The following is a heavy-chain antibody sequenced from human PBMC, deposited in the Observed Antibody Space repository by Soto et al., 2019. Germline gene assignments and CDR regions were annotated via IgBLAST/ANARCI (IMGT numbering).Heavy chain of an antibody. CDR2: LIPVFDTP. V-gene: IGHV1-69*13. CDR3: ASTPVTGRYSYYGMDT. D-gene: IGHD4-4*01. CDR1: GSFYA. Sequence: SVKVSCKTGSFYAVSWVRQAPGQGLEWMGGLIPVFDTPSLAQKFQGRINITADESKSTAYMELSSLTSEDTALYYCASTPVTGRYSYYGMDTWDQGIAVTVSS. J-gene: IGHJ6*02.